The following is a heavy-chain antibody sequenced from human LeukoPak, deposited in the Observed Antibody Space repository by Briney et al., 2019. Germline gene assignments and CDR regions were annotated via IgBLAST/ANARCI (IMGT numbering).Heavy chain of an antibody. CDR1: GGTFSSYA. CDR3: ARGGSSLDYYYYGMDV. Sequence: ASVKVSCKASGGTFSSYAISWVRQAPGQGLEWMGWINAGNGNTKYSQKFQGRVTITRDTSASTAYMELSSLRSEDTAVYYCARGGSSLDYYYYGMDVWGQGTTVTVSS. CDR2: INAGNGNT. V-gene: IGHV1-3*01. D-gene: IGHD2-2*01. J-gene: IGHJ6*02.